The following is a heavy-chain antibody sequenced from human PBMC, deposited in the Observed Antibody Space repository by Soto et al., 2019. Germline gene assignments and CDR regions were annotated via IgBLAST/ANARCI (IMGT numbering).Heavy chain of an antibody. CDR2: TYYRSKWYN. V-gene: IGHV6-1*01. D-gene: IGHD5-12*01. J-gene: IGHJ4*02. CDR1: GDSVSSNSAA. Sequence: PSQTLSLTCAISGDSVSSNSAAWNWIRQSPSRGLEWLGRTYYRSKWYNDYAVSVKSRITINPDTSKNQFSLQLNSVTPEDTAVYYCARGVERVDRWLQPTYYFDYWGQGTLVTVSS. CDR3: ARGVERVDRWLQPTYYFDY.